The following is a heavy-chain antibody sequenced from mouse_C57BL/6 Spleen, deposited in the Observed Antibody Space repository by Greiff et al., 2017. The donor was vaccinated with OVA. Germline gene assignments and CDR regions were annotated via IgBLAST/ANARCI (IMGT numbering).Heavy chain of an antibody. V-gene: IGHV1-39*01. CDR2: INPNYGTT. Sequence: EVQLQESGPELVKPGASVKISCTASGYSFTDYNMNCVQQSHGKSLEWIGVINPNYGTTSYNQKFKGKATFTVDQSSSTAYMQLNSLTSEDSAVYYCAYYYGSSWYFDVWGTGTTVTVSS. CDR3: AYYYGSSWYFDV. J-gene: IGHJ1*03. D-gene: IGHD1-1*01. CDR1: GYSFTDYN.